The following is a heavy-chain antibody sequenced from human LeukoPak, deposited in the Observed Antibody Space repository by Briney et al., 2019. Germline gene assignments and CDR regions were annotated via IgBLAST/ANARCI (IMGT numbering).Heavy chain of an antibody. CDR1: GGSISSSSYY. J-gene: IGHJ4*02. D-gene: IGHD6-13*01. CDR3: ARGGDSGYSSSWYEALFDY. V-gene: IGHV4-39*07. Sequence: PSETLSLTCTVSGGSISSSSYYWGWIRQPPGKGLEWIGSIYYSGSTYYNPSLKSRVTISVDTSKNQFSLKPSSVTAADTAVYYCARGGDSGYSSSWYEALFDYWGQGTLVTVSS. CDR2: IYYSGST.